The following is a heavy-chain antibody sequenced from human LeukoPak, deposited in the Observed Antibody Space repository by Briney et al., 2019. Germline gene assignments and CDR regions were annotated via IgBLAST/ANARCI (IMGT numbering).Heavy chain of an antibody. CDR1: GFTFSSYA. V-gene: IGHV3-23*01. J-gene: IGHJ5*02. CDR2: ISGSGGST. D-gene: IGHD3-3*01. CDR3: AKYDFWSGYQRAGFDP. Sequence: GGSLRLSCAASGFTFSSYAMSWVRQAPGKGLEWVSAISGSGGSTYYADSVKGRFTISRDNSKNTLYLQMNSLRAKDTAVYYCAKYDFWSGYQRAGFDPWGQGTLVTVSS.